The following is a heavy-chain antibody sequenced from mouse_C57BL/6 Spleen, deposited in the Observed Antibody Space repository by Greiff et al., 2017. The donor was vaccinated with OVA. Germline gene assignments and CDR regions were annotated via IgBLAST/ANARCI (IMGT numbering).Heavy chain of an antibody. CDR3: ARGVHYYYGSRHYWYFDV. D-gene: IGHD1-1*01. CDR1: GFTFSDYY. J-gene: IGHJ1*03. Sequence: EVQLVESEGGLVQPGSSMKLSCTASGFTFSDYYLAWVRQVPEKGLEWVANINYDGSSTYYLDSLKSRFIISRDNAKNILYLQMSSLKSEDTATYYCARGVHYYYGSRHYWYFDVWGTGTTVTVSS. V-gene: IGHV5-16*01. CDR2: INYDGSST.